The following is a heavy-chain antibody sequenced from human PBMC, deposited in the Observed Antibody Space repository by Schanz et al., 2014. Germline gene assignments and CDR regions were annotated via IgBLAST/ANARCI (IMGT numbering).Heavy chain of an antibody. CDR2: ISHTGETQ. CDR1: GFTFSDYG. J-gene: IGHJ4*02. V-gene: IGHV3-11*01. CDR3: AKVAPAATYLDS. Sequence: VQVVESGGGLVQPGGSLRLSCAASGFTFSDYGMSWVRQAPGKGLEWISSISHTGETQHSADSVQGRFTISRDNAKNSLFLQMNSLSAEDTAVYYCAKVAPAATYLDSWGLGTLVTVSS. D-gene: IGHD2-2*01.